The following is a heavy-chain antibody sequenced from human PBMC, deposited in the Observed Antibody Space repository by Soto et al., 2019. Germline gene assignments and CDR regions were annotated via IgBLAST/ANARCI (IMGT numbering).Heavy chain of an antibody. Sequence: SETLSLTCAVSGYSISSGYYWGWIRQPPGKGLEWIGSIYHSGSTYYNPSLKSRVTISVDTSKNQFSLKLSSVTAADTAVYYCARGTVRDSSGFLDYWGQGTLVTVSS. D-gene: IGHD3-22*01. CDR2: IYHSGST. J-gene: IGHJ4*02. V-gene: IGHV4-38-2*01. CDR3: ARGTVRDSSGFLDY. CDR1: GYSISSGYY.